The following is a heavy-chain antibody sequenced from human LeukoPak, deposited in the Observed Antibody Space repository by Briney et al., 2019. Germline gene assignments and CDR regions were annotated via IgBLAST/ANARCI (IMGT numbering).Heavy chain of an antibody. D-gene: IGHD3-10*01. CDR3: ASSSVLLWFGEPQGY. Sequence: GGSLRLSCAASGFTFSSYAMSWVRQAPGKGLEGVSAISVSGGSTYYADSVKGRFTISRDNSKNTLYLQMNSLRAEDTAVYYCASSSVLLWFGEPQGYWGQGTLVTVSS. V-gene: IGHV3-23*01. J-gene: IGHJ4*02. CDR1: GFTFSSYA. CDR2: ISVSGGST.